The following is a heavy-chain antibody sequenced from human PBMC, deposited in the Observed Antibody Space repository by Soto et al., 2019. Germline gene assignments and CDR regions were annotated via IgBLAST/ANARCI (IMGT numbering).Heavy chain of an antibody. CDR2: ISAYSGNT. Sequence: PSVKVTCKASGYTFTSYGISWVRQAPGQGLEWMGWISAYSGNTNYAQKLQGRATRTTDTSRSTAYMELRSLRSDNTAVYYWAGDRSRPADVLDIGGKGKMV. CDR3: AGDRSRPADVLDI. D-gene: IGHD6-6*01. J-gene: IGHJ3*02. V-gene: IGHV1-18*01. CDR1: GYTFTSYG.